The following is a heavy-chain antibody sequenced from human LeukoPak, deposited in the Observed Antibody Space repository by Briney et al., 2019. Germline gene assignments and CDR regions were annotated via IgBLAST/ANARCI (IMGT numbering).Heavy chain of an antibody. J-gene: IGHJ6*02. CDR1: GYTFIGYY. CDR3: ASDPTRNYYYGMDV. Sequence: GASVKVSCKASGYTFIGYYMHWVRQAPGQGLEWMGWINPNSGGTNYAQKFQGRVTMTRDTSISTAYMELSRLRSDDTAVYYCASDPTRNYYYGMDVWGQGTTVTVSS. V-gene: IGHV1-2*02. CDR2: INPNSGGT.